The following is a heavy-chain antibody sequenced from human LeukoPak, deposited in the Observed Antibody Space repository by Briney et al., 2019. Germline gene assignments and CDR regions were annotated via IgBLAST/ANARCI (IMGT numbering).Heavy chain of an antibody. CDR1: GYTFSDFY. Sequence: ASVKVSCKASGYTFSDFYTHWERQAPGQGLEYVGWITPKSGDTYSPQRFQGRVTMTRDASISTAYMELSSLRSDDTAVYFCARVRLAVERAWAYWGQGTLVTVSP. CDR2: ITPKSGDT. J-gene: IGHJ4*02. D-gene: IGHD3-3*02. V-gene: IGHV1-2*02. CDR3: ARVRLAVERAWAY.